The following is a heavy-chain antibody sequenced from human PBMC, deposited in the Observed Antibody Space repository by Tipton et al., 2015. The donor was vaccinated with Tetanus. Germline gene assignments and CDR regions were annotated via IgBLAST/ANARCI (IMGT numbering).Heavy chain of an antibody. CDR3: ARRVYDSEETRIDY. D-gene: IGHD3-22*01. Sequence: QVQLVQSGPEVKKPGASVKVSRKASGYTLTSYDINWVRQATGQGLEWMGWMNPNSGNTGYAQKFQGRVTMTRNTSISTAYMELSSLRSEDTAVYYCARRVYDSEETRIDYWGQGTLVTVSS. V-gene: IGHV1-8*01. J-gene: IGHJ4*02. CDR1: GYTLTSYD. CDR2: MNPNSGNT.